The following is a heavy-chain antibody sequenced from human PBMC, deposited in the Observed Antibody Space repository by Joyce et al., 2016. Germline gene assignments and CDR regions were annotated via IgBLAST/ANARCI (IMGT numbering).Heavy chain of an antibody. D-gene: IGHD5-18*01. J-gene: IGHJ2*01. CDR3: ARRPYNVHTPLGSDWYFDL. Sequence: QVQLQESGPGLVKPSETLSLTCGVSGLSFDLHSFWGWIRQPPGKGLEWIGKVDRHGITHYSPSLKSRVTISMDTSKNQFSRNLNSVTAADTAVYFCARRPYNVHTPLGSDWYFDLWGRGTLVTVSS. V-gene: IGHV4-38-2*01. CDR2: VDRHGIT. CDR1: GLSFDLHSF.